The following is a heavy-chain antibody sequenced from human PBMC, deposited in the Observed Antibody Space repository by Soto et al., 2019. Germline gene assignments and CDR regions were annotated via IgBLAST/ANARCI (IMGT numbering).Heavy chain of an antibody. D-gene: IGHD5-18*01. CDR3: ARDGSTSWYSYDYHGMDV. Sequence: EVQLVESGGGLVQPGESLRLSCGASGFTFRTYWLSWVRQVPGKGLEWVANINQDGSEKNYEDSVKGRFTISRDNAKNSLYLQMSRLRAEDTVLYYCARDGSTSWYSYDYHGMDVWGQGTTVTVSS. J-gene: IGHJ6*02. CDR1: GFTFRTYW. V-gene: IGHV3-7*05. CDR2: INQDGSEK.